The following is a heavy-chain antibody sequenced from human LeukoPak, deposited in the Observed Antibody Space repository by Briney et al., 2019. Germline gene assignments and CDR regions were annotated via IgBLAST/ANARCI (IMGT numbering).Heavy chain of an antibody. CDR2: INHSGST. V-gene: IGHV4-34*01. Sequence: SETLSLTCTVSGGSISYYYWSWIRQPPGKGLEWIGEINHSGSTNYNPSLKSRVTISVDTSKNQFSLKLSSVTAADTAVYYCARVNYYDSSGYDYWGQGALVTVSS. J-gene: IGHJ4*02. CDR1: GGSISYYY. CDR3: ARVNYYDSSGYDY. D-gene: IGHD3-22*01.